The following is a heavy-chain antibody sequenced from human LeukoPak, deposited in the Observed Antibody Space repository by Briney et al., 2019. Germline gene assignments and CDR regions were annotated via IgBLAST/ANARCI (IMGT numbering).Heavy chain of an antibody. Sequence: PVASVKVSCTASGYTFTSYGISWVRQAPGQGLEWMGWISAYNGNTNYAQKLQGRVTMTTDTSTSTAYMELRSLRSDDTAVYYCARIRDYYGSGSYSYYFDYWGQGTLVTVSS. D-gene: IGHD3-10*01. CDR2: ISAYNGNT. CDR1: GYTFTSYG. CDR3: ARIRDYYGSGSYSYYFDY. V-gene: IGHV1-18*01. J-gene: IGHJ4*02.